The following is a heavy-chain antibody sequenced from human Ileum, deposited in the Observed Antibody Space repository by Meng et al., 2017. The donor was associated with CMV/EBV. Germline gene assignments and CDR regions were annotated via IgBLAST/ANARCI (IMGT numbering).Heavy chain of an antibody. Sequence: QVQLQQLGAGLLKPSETLSLTCAVFGGSFTGYYWSWFRQSPGKGLEWIAEITHSGRTSYNLSLKSRVTISVDMSKYQFSLKLTSVTAADTAIYYCARGLASGWPDYWGQGTLVTVSS. CDR3: ARGLASGWPDY. D-gene: IGHD3-10*01. CDR1: GGSFTGYY. CDR2: ITHSGRT. V-gene: IGHV4-34*01. J-gene: IGHJ4*02.